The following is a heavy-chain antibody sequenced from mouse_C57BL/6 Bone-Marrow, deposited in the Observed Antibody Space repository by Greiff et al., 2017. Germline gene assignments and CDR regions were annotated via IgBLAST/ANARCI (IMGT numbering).Heavy chain of an antibody. CDR1: GYTFTDYY. CDR3: AGGDYGYDWGWFAY. V-gene: IGHV1-26*01. Sequence: VQLQQSGPELVKPGASVKISCKASGYTFTDYYMNWVKQSPGKSLEWIGDINPNNGGTSYNQKFKGKATLTVDKSSSTAYMELRSLTSEDSAVYYCAGGDYGYDWGWFAYWGQGTLVTVSA. J-gene: IGHJ3*01. D-gene: IGHD2-2*01. CDR2: INPNNGGT.